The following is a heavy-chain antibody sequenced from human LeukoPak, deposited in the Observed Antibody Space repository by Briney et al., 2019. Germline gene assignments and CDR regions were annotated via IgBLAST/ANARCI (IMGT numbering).Heavy chain of an antibody. D-gene: IGHD5/OR15-5a*01. V-gene: IGHV3-23*01. CDR3: ARDVS. J-gene: IGHJ5*02. Sequence: GGSLRLSCAASGFTFSSNAMSWVRQAPGKRLEWVSVISGSGGNAFYADSVKGRFTISRDNPKNSLYLQMNNLRAEDTAVFYCARDVSWGQGTLVTVSS. CDR1: GFTFSSNA. CDR2: ISGSGGNA.